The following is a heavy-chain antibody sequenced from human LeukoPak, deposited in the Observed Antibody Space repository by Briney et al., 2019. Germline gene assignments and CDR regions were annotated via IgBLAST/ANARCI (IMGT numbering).Heavy chain of an antibody. J-gene: IGHJ4*02. CDR3: ARVWLSIAARPPDY. V-gene: IGHV3-21*01. Sequence: GGSLRLSRVASGFTFNSYSMNWVRQAPGEGLGWVSSISSSSSYIYYADSVKGRFTISRDNAKNSLYLQMNSLRAEDTAVYYCARVWLSIAARPPDYWGQGTLVTVSS. CDR1: GFTFNSYS. CDR2: ISSSSSYI. D-gene: IGHD6-6*01.